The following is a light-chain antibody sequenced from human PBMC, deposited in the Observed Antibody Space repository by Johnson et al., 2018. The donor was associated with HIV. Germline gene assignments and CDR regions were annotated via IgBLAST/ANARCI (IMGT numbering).Light chain of an antibody. Sequence: QSVLTQPPSVSAAPGQKVTISCSGSTSNIGDNYVSWYRQLPGTAPKLLIYDNNKRPSGIPGRFSGSKSGPSATLGITGLQTGDEADYYCGTWDSSLSAGGANYVFGTGTKVTVL. V-gene: IGLV1-51*01. CDR1: TSNIGDNY. CDR3: GTWDSSLSAGGANYV. J-gene: IGLJ1*01. CDR2: DNN.